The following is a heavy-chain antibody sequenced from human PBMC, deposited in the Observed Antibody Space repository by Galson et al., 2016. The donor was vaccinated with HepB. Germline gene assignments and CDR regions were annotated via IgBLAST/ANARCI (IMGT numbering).Heavy chain of an antibody. D-gene: IGHD5-18*01. CDR3: ARATPLEFSSGYVKLKPPGTPDF. J-gene: IGHJ4*02. CDR2: IWNDGSKK. V-gene: IGHV3-33*01. Sequence: SLRLSCAASGFIFRTYGMHWVRQAPGKGLEWVALIWNDGSKKYYADSVKGRFTISRDNSNNRLSRQMNSLRAGDTAVYYCARATPLEFSSGYVKLKPPGTPDFWGQGTLVAVSS. CDR1: GFIFRTYG.